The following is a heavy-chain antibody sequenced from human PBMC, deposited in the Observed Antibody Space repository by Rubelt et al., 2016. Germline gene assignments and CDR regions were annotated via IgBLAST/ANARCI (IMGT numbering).Heavy chain of an antibody. Sequence: GSSVKVSCKASGGTFSSYAISWVRQAPGQGLEWMGGIIPIFGTANYAQKFQGRVTITADESTSTAYMELSSLGSEDTAVYYCATDWRRWLQLEAWGQGTLVTVSS. J-gene: IGHJ4*02. D-gene: IGHD5-24*01. V-gene: IGHV1-69*01. CDR2: IIPIFGTA. CDR1: GGTFSSYA. CDR3: ATDWRRWLQLEA.